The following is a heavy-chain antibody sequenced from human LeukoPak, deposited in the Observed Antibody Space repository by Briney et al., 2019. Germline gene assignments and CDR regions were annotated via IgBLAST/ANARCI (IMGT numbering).Heavy chain of an antibody. CDR1: GYTFNKFG. J-gene: IGHJ6*02. V-gene: IGHV1-18*01. CDR3: ARAEDPAMVNVGDYYYYAMDI. CDR2: ISAYNGKT. Sequence: ASVKVSCKASGYTFNKFGITWVRQAPGQGLECMGWISAYNGKTKYTQKFQDRVTMTTDASTTTAYMELRSLRFDDTAVYYCARAEDPAMVNVGDYYYYAMDIWGQGTPVTVSS. D-gene: IGHD5-18*01.